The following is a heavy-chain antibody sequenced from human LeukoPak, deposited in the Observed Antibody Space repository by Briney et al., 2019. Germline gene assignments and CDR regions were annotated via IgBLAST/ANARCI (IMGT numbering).Heavy chain of an antibody. D-gene: IGHD2-15*01. CDR2: ISYDGSNK. CDR3: AKEAPVAPPRGGWFDP. J-gene: IGHJ5*02. V-gene: IGHV3-30*04. Sequence: PGRSLTLSCAASGFTFSNIPMHWVRQAPGKGLEWVAVISYDGSNKYYAESLKGRFTISRDNSNKKLYLQMNSLRVEDTAVYYCAKEAPVAPPRGGWFDPWGQGTLVTVSS. CDR1: GFTFSNIP.